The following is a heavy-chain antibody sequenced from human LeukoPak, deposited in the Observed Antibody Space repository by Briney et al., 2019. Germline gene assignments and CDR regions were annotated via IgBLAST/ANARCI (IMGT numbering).Heavy chain of an antibody. V-gene: IGHV3-7*01. CDR2: INREGGDK. CDR3: ARDGVPGGRDV. D-gene: IGHD3-16*01. Sequence: GGSLRLSCAASGFAFSSPWMNWVRHAPGKGLEWVANINREGGDKNYVDSVQGRFTISRDNAKNSLYLQMNSLRVEDTAVHYCARDGVPGGRDVWGQGTTVTVS. CDR1: GFAFSSPW. J-gene: IGHJ6*02.